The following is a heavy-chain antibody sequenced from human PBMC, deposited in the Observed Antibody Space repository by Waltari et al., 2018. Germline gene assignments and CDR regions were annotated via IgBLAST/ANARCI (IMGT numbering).Heavy chain of an antibody. CDR2: IYTSGST. Sequence: QVQLQESGPGLVKPSQTLSLTCTVSGGSISSGSYYWSWIRQPAGKGLEWIGRIYTSGSTNYNPALKSRVTISVDTSKNQFSLKRSSVTAADTAVYYCARAEWELGMYGMDVWGQGTTVTVSS. CDR1: GGSISSGSYY. CDR3: ARAEWELGMYGMDV. J-gene: IGHJ6*02. D-gene: IGHD1-26*01. V-gene: IGHV4-61*02.